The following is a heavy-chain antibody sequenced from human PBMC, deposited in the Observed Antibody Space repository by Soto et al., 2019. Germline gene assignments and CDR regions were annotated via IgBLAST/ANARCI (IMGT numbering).Heavy chain of an antibody. J-gene: IGHJ2*01. D-gene: IGHD5-18*01. CDR2: INPNSGGT. Sequence: QVQLVQSGAEVKKPEASVKVSCKASGYTFTGYYLHWVRQAPGQGLEWMGWINPNSGGTNYAQKFQGRVTMSRDTSISTAYMELSRLRSDDTAVYYCARGVNSYGYLVVTPGLRVDLWGRGTLVTVSS. CDR1: GYTFTGYY. CDR3: ARGVNSYGYLVVTPGLRVDL. V-gene: IGHV1-2*02.